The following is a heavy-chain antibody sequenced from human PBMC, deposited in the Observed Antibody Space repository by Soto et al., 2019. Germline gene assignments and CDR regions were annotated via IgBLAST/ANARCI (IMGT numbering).Heavy chain of an antibody. CDR3: ARVEFGVATILSY. CDR1: GFTFSSYW. Sequence: GGSLRLSCAASGFTFSSYWMHWVRQAPGKGLVWVSRINSDGSSTSYADSMKGRFTISRDNARNTLYLQMNSLRAEDTAVYYCARVEFGVATILSYWGQGTLVTVSS. D-gene: IGHD5-12*01. CDR2: INSDGSST. J-gene: IGHJ4*02. V-gene: IGHV3-74*01.